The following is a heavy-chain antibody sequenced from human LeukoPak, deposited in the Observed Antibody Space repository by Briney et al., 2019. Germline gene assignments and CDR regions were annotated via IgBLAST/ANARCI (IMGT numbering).Heavy chain of an antibody. CDR2: ISGSGATT. V-gene: IGHV3-23*01. J-gene: IGHJ6*02. CDR1: RFTFRDYA. CDR3: AKHRGYSYGNYYDMHV. D-gene: IGHD5-18*01. Sequence: GGSLRLSCVASRFTFRDYALSWVRQAPGKGLEWVSVISGSGATTHYADSVKGRFTISRDNSKNTLYLQMNSLRAEDTAVYYCAKHRGYSYGNYYDMHVWGQGTTVSVSS.